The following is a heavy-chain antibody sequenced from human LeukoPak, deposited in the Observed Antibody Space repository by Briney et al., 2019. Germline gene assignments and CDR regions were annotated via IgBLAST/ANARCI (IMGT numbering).Heavy chain of an antibody. CDR2: ISTYNGNT. CDR3: ARDLGNYYSNWFDP. CDR1: GYTFTDYY. J-gene: IGHJ5*02. Sequence: GASVKVSCKASGYTFTDYYMEWVRQAPGQGLEWMGWISTYNGNTNYAQKVQGRVSMTTVTSTRTAYMELRSLRSDDTAVYYCARDLGNYYSNWFDPWGQGTLVTVSS. V-gene: IGHV1-18*04. D-gene: IGHD3-22*01.